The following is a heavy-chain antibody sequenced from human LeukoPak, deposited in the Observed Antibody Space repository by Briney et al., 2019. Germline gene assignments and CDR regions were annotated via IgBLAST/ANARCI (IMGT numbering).Heavy chain of an antibody. D-gene: IGHD2-8*01. CDR1: GYTFTSYD. Sequence: ASVKVSCKASGYTFTSYDINWVRQATGQGLEWMGWMNPNSGNTGYAQKFQGRVTITRNTSISTAYMELSSLRSEDTAVYYCARGIMKTNWFDLWGQGTLVTVSS. CDR2: MNPNSGNT. J-gene: IGHJ5*02. CDR3: ARGIMKTNWFDL. V-gene: IGHV1-8*03.